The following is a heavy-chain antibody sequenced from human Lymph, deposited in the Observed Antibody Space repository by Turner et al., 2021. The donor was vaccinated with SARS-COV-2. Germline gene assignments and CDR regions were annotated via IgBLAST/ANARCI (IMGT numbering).Heavy chain of an antibody. V-gene: IGHV3-53*01. J-gene: IGHJ4*02. D-gene: IGHD4-17*01. CDR2: IYSGGST. CDR3: ARVLPYGDYFDY. CDR1: GFTVSSNY. Sequence: EMQLVESGGGLIQPGGSLRLSCAASGFTVSSNYMTWVRQAPGKGLEWVSLIYSGGSTYYADSVKGRFTISRDNSKNTLYLQMNSLRADDTAVYYCARVLPYGDYFDYWGQGTLVTVSS.